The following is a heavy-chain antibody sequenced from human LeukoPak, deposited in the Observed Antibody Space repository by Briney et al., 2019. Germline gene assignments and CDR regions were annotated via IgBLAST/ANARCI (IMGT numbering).Heavy chain of an antibody. V-gene: IGHV3-15*01. CDR3: TTGLGRTNDDY. J-gene: IGHJ4*02. Sequence: GGSLRLSCEGSGFSFGNAGMSWGRHAPGKGLEWVGRIMTAPEGGRIDYGAFVKGRFTISRDDSKAMLYLQMSGLQSDDTGIYYCTTGLGRTNDDYWGPGTLVTVSS. D-gene: IGHD2-2*01. CDR2: IMTAPEGGRI. CDR1: GFSFGNAG.